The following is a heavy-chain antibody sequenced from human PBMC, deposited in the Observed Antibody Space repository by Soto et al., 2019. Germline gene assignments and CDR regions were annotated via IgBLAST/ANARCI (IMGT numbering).Heavy chain of an antibody. V-gene: IGHV3-43*01. Sequence: GGSLRLSCAASGFTCDDYTMHWVRQAPGKCLEWVSLISWDGGSTYYADSVKGRFTISRDNSKNSLYLQMNSLRTEDTALYYCATDQLDSSGYYPNAYCMDVWGQGTTVTVSS. CDR2: ISWDGGST. CDR1: GFTCDDYT. D-gene: IGHD3-22*01. CDR3: ATDQLDSSGYYPNAYCMDV. J-gene: IGHJ6*02.